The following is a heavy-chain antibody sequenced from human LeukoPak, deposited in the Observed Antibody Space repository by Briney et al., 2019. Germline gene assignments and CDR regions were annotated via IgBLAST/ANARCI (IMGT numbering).Heavy chain of an antibody. CDR1: GFTFSSYA. J-gene: IGHJ5*02. V-gene: IGHV3-30*04. CDR2: ISYDGSNK. D-gene: IGHD3-22*01. Sequence: PGGSLRLSCAASGFTFSSYAMHWVRQAPGRGLEWVAVISYDGSNKYYADSVKGRFTIARDNSKNPLYLQMNSMRAEDTAVYYCARDLNSSGYYHTSNWFDPWGQGTLVTVSS. CDR3: ARDLNSSGYYHTSNWFDP.